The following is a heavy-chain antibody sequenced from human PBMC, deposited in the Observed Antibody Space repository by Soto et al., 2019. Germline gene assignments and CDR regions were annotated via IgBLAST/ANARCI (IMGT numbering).Heavy chain of an antibody. D-gene: IGHD2-8*01. CDR1: GYTFTGYY. V-gene: IGHV1-2*02. CDR3: AIGGGGGDIVLKVYSILIDY. CDR2: INPNSGGT. J-gene: IGHJ4*02. Sequence: QVQLVQSGAEVKKPGASVKVSCKASGYTFTGYYMHWVRQAPGQGLEWMGWINPNSGGTNYAQKFQGRVTKTRDTSISTPYTELRRRRSDDTSVYYCAIGGGGGDIVLKVYSILIDYWGQGTLVTVSS.